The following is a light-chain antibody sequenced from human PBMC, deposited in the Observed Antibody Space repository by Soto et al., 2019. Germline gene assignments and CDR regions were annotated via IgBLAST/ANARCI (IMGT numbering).Light chain of an antibody. Sequence: DIEMTQSPSSLSASVGDSVTITCRASQSISNFLTWYRKSPGRAPELLIYSASTLQSGVPSRFSGSGSVTDFTLTIRSLQPEDFATYWCHQTFTPPLTFGGGTKVDIK. CDR3: HQTFTPPLT. V-gene: IGKV1-39*01. CDR2: SAS. J-gene: IGKJ4*01. CDR1: QSISNF.